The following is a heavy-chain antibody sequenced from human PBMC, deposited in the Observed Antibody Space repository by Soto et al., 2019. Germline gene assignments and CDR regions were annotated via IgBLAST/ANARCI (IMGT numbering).Heavy chain of an antibody. D-gene: IGHD1-1*01. V-gene: IGHV1-46*01. CDR1: GYTFTSYY. CDR3: ARQEWNDVAAGAFDI. Sequence: ASVKVSCKASGYTFTSYYMHLVRQAPVQVLELIVIINPSFFSTSYSQKFQGRFTITMYTSTITFYIELSSLRSEDTAVYYCARQEWNDVAAGAFDIWGQGTMVTVSS. J-gene: IGHJ3*02. CDR2: INPSFFST.